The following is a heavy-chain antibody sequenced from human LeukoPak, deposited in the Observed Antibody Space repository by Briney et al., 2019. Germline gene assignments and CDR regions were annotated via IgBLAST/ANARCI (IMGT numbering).Heavy chain of an antibody. CDR2: IDYSGST. Sequence: SETLSLTCTVSGGPISSYYWSWIRLPPGKGLEWIGYIDYSGSTNYNPSLKSRVTISLDTSKNQFSLKLSSVTAADTAVYFCARDRALGSGKYYFDYWGQGTLVTVSS. V-gene: IGHV4-59*01. J-gene: IGHJ4*02. CDR3: ARDRALGSGKYYFDY. D-gene: IGHD3-16*01. CDR1: GGPISSYY.